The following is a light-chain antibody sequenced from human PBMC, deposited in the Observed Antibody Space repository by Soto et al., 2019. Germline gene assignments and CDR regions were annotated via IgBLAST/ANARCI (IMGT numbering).Light chain of an antibody. CDR3: SSDAGANSVV. V-gene: IGLV2-8*01. CDR2: EVN. Sequence: QSALTQPPSASGSPGQSVTISCTGMSSDVGGYNYVSWYQQHPGTAPHLMIYEVNKRPSVVPDRSSGSKSGNTASLTVSGLQAEEEADYYCSSDAGANSVVFGGGTKLTVL. CDR1: SSDVGGYNY. J-gene: IGLJ2*01.